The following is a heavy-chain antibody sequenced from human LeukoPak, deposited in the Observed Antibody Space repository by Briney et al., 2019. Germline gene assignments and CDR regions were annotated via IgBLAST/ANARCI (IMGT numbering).Heavy chain of an antibody. CDR2: IFINGST. CDR1: GDSLTSCSHY. V-gene: IGHV4-61*02. J-gene: IGHJ6*02. D-gene: IGHD2-2*01. CDR3: ARMRIIVVPAAKFRHFYYGMDV. Sequence: SQTLSLTCTVSGDSLTSCSHYWSWLRQRDGTGLEWIGRIFINGSTNYNPSLTSRVTVSADTSKRQFSLKLTSVTAADAAVYYCARMRIIVVPAAKFRHFYYGMDVWGHGTTVTVSS.